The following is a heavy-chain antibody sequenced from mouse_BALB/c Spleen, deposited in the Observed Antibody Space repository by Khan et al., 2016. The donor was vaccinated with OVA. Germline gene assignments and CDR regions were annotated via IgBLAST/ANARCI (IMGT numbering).Heavy chain of an antibody. CDR3: AGATYFSYALDY. CDR2: INTYTGEP. CDR1: GYTFTSYG. Sequence: QIQLVQSGPELKKPGETVKISCKASGYTFTSYGMNWVKQSPGKALKWMGWINTYTGEPTYADDFKGRFAFSLETSASTAYLQINNLRKEDTATEFCAGATYFSYALDYWGQGTSVTVSS. D-gene: IGHD6-1*01. V-gene: IGHV9-3-1*01. J-gene: IGHJ4*01.